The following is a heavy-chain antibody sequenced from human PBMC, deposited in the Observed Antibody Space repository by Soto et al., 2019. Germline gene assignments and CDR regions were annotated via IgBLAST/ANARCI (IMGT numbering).Heavy chain of an antibody. V-gene: IGHV4-4*02. D-gene: IGHD6-19*01. CDR1: GDSISNSRW. J-gene: IGHJ3*01. CDR2: IFHSGDT. Sequence: QVQLQESGPGLVKPSGTLSLTCAVSGDSISNSRWWTWVRQPPGKGLEWIGDIFHSGDTNYNPSLKSRVFIAVDKSQNQFSLKVSSVTAADTAVYYCAYSTGWYRHDVWGQWTLFPVSS. CDR3: AYSTGWYRHDV.